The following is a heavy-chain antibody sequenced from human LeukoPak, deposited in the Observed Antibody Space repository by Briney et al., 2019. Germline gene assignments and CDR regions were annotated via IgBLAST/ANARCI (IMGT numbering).Heavy chain of an antibody. CDR1: GGSISSYY. V-gene: IGHV4-59*08. CDR3: ARVGKDSSGWYAPYYFDY. Sequence: SETLSLTCTVSGGSISSYYWSWIRQPPGKGLEWIGYIYYSGSTNYNPSLKSRVTISVDTSKNQFSLKLSSVTAADTAVYYCARVGKDSSGWYAPYYFDYWGQGTLVTVSS. J-gene: IGHJ4*02. CDR2: IYYSGST. D-gene: IGHD6-19*01.